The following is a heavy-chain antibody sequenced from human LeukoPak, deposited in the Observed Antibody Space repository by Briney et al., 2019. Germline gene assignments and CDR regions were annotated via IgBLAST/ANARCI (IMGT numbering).Heavy chain of an antibody. V-gene: IGHV1-2*02. CDR3: AIHWGAGWYFDL. D-gene: IGHD7-27*01. CDR1: GYTFIGNY. CDR2: IDPNSGGT. J-gene: IGHJ2*01. Sequence: GASVKVSCKASGYTFIGNYIHWVRQAPGQGLEWMGWIDPNSGGTNYAQKFQGRVTMTRDTSISTAYMGLSRLTPDDTAVYYCAIHWGAGWYFDLWGRGTLVSVSS.